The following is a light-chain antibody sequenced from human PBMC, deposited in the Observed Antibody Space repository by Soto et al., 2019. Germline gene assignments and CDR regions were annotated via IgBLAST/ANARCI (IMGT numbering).Light chain of an antibody. J-gene: IGKJ1*01. CDR1: ESIDQN. V-gene: IGKV3-15*01. CDR3: QQYHKWPGT. CDR2: DAS. Sequence: IVMTQSPATLTVSPGDRATLSCRASESIDQNLAWYQQKPGRSPTLLIYDASTRTPGLPARFSGSGSGAAFNLTVSSLQSEDFAVYYCQQYHKWPGTFGQGTLV.